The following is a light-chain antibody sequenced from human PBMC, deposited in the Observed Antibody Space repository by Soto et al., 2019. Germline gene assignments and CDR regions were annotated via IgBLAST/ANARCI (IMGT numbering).Light chain of an antibody. CDR3: VLYMGSGISV. J-gene: IGLJ2*01. Sequence: QAVVTQEPSFSVSPGGTVTLTCGLSSGSVSTSYYPSWYQQTPGQAPRTLIYSTNTRSSGVPDRFSGSILGNKAALTITGAPAADESDYYCVLYMGSGISVFGGGTPLTVL. CDR1: SGSVSTSYY. CDR2: STN. V-gene: IGLV8-61*01.